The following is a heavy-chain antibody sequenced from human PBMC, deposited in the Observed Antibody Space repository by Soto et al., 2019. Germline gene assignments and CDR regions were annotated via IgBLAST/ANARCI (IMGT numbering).Heavy chain of an antibody. CDR3: ARDNGGGLDDAFDI. Sequence: SVKVSCKASGGTFSSYAISWVRQAPGQGLEWMGGIIPIFGTANYAQKFQGRVTMTADESTSTVYTELSSLRSEDTAVYYCARDNGGGLDDAFDIWGQGTMVTVSS. CDR1: GGTFSSYA. D-gene: IGHD2-8*01. V-gene: IGHV1-69*13. J-gene: IGHJ3*02. CDR2: IIPIFGTA.